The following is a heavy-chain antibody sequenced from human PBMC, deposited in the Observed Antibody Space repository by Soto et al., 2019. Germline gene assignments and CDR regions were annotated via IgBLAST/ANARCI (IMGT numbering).Heavy chain of an antibody. CDR2: IYPGDSDT. J-gene: IGHJ3*02. CDR1: GYSFTIYW. V-gene: IGHV5-51*01. D-gene: IGHD3-22*01. CDR3: XSPLNYYDSCGYGAFDI. Sequence: PGESLKISCKGSGYSFTIYWIGWVRQMPGKGLEWMGIIYPGDSDTRYSPSFQGQVTISADKSISTAYLQWSSLKASDTAMYYCXSPLNYYDSCGYGAFDIWGQGTMVTVSS.